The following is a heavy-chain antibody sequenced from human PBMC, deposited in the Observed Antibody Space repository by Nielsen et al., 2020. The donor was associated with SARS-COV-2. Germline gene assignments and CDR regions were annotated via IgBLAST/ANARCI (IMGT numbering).Heavy chain of an antibody. D-gene: IGHD4-23*01. V-gene: IGHV3-74*01. CDR2: INEYSANI. Sequence: GGSLRLSCEASGFTFSSYWMHWVRQAPGKGLVFVSRINEYSANIGYADSVRGRFTISRDNVKNTLFLQMNSLRVEDTAVYYCARAHPDYGGTYYGMDVWGQGTTVTVSS. CDR1: GFTFSSYW. CDR3: ARAHPDYGGTYYGMDV. J-gene: IGHJ6*02.